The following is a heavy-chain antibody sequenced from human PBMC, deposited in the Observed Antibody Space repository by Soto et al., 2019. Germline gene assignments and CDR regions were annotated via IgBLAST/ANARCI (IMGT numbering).Heavy chain of an antibody. J-gene: IGHJ6*03. D-gene: IGHD4-17*01. CDR3: ARSGDYTNYYYYYMDV. CDR2: IYHSGST. Sequence: SSETLSLTCTVSGDSISNYYWSWIRQPPGKGLEWIGYIYHSGSTKYNPSHKSRVTISVAPSKNQFSLRLSSVTAADSAVYYRARSGDYTNYYYYYMDVWGKGTTVTVSS. CDR1: GDSISNYY. V-gene: IGHV4-59*08.